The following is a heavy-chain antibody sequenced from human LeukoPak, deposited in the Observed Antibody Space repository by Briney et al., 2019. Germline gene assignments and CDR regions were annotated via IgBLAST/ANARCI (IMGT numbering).Heavy chain of an antibody. CDR2: LIPLFGRA. V-gene: IGHV1-69*13. J-gene: IGHJ4*02. Sequence: SVKVSCKASGGTFRNYAISWVRQAPGQGLEWMGGLIPLFGRAEYAQRFQGRVTITADESTNTAYMEVSSLTSEDTAVYYCASPKEDSDYYFDYWGRGTLVTVSS. D-gene: IGHD4-11*01. CDR3: ASPKEDSDYYFDY. CDR1: GGTFRNYA.